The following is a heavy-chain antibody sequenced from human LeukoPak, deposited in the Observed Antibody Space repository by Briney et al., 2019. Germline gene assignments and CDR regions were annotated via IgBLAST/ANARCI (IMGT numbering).Heavy chain of an antibody. Sequence: AGGSLRLSCAASGFTFSSYSMNWVRQAPGKGLEWVSSISSSSSYIYYADSVKGRFTISRDNAKNSLYLQMNSLIAEDTAVYYCARGGSASSSYFDYWGQGTLVTVSS. J-gene: IGHJ4*02. D-gene: IGHD6-6*01. CDR1: GFTFSSYS. CDR3: ARGGSASSSYFDY. CDR2: ISSSSSYI. V-gene: IGHV3-21*01.